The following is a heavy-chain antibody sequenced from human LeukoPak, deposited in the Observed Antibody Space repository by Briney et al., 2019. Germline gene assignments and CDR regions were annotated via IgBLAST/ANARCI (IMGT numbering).Heavy chain of an antibody. V-gene: IGHV3-21*01. J-gene: IGHJ4*02. CDR3: ARAPHYCTNGVCYSSPFDY. Sequence: GGSLRLSCAASGFAFSSYSMNWVRQAPGKGLEWVSSISSSSSYIYYADSVKGRFTTSRDNAKNSLYLQMNSLRAEDTAVYFCARAPHYCTNGVCYSSPFDYWGQGTLVTVSS. CDR1: GFAFSSYS. CDR2: ISSSSSYI. D-gene: IGHD2-8*01.